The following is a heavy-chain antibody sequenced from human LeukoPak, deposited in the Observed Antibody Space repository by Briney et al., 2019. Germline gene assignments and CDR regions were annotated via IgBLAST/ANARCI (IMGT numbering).Heavy chain of an antibody. CDR2: IYTSGST. CDR3: ASFTWLLNYFDY. CDR1: GGSISSGSYY. J-gene: IGHJ4*02. D-gene: IGHD5-12*01. V-gene: IGHV4-61*02. Sequence: SETLSLTSTVSGGSISSGSYYWSWIRQPAGKGLEWIGRIYTSGSTNYNPSLKSRVTISVDTSKNQFSLKLSSVTAADTAVYYCASFTWLLNYFDYWGQGTLVTVSS.